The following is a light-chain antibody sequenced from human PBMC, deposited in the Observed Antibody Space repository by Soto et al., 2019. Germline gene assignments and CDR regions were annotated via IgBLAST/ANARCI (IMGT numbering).Light chain of an antibody. CDR2: GAS. CDR3: QQYGPTRYT. CDR1: QSVSSSY. J-gene: IGKJ2*01. V-gene: IGKV3-20*01. Sequence: EIVLTQSPGTLSLSPGERATLSCRASQSVSSSYLAWYQQKPGQAPRLLIYGASNRAAGTPERFSGSGSGTGFTHTISRLEPEDFAVYYCQQYGPTRYTFGQGTELEIK.